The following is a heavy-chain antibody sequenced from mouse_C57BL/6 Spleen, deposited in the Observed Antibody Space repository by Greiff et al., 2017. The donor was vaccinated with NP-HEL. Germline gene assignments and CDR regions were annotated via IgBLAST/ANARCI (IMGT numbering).Heavy chain of an antibody. CDR1: GYSITSGYY. CDR3: ARESNLWYFDV. Sequence: EVKLQESGPGLVKPSQSLSLTCSVTGYSITSGYYWNWIRQFPGNKLEWMGYISYDGSNNYNPSLKNRISITRDTSKNQFFLKLNSVTTEDTATYYCARESNLWYFDVWGTGTTVTVSS. V-gene: IGHV3-6*01. J-gene: IGHJ1*03. D-gene: IGHD2-5*01. CDR2: ISYDGSN.